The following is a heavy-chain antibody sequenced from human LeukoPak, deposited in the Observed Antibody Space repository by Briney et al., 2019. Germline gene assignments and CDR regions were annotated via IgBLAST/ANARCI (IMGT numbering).Heavy chain of an antibody. D-gene: IGHD3-10*01. CDR3: ARGRGTTMVRGVITNYFDL. CDR1: GYTFTGYY. V-gene: IGHV1-2*02. CDR2: IDPNSGGT. Sequence: GAPVKVSCKASGYTFTGYYMHWVRQAPGQGLEWMGWIDPNSGGTNYAQKFLGSVTMTGDTSINTAFMELSRLRSDDTAIYYCARGRGTTMVRGVITNYFDLWGRGSLVTVSS. J-gene: IGHJ2*01.